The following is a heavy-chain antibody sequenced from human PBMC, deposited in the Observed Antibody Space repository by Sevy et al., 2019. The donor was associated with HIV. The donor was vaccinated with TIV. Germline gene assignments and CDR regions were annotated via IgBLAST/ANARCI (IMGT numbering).Heavy chain of an antibody. CDR3: AKDFTGYNGMDV. J-gene: IGHJ6*02. CDR2: ISYHGRDN. D-gene: IGHD3-9*01. Sequence: GGSLRLSCVVSGISFTTSGMHWVRQAPGKGLEWVAVISYHGRDNFYAESVKGRSTISRDNSKNMLYLQMNSLRAEDTAVYYCAKDFTGYNGMDVWGQGTMVTVSS. CDR1: GISFTTSG. V-gene: IGHV3-30*18.